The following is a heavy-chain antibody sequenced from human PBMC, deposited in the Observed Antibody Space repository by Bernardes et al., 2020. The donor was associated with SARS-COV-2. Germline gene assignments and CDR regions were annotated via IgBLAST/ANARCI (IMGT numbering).Heavy chain of an antibody. Sequence: GGSLRLSCEASGFSFSRSGTSWVRQAPGKGLAWVSFLGANGFLTYYGDSVKGRFTISKDNAKNTVYLQMNSLRAEDTAVYFCAKDRSDMDVWGQGTTVTVSS. CDR1: GFSFSRSG. V-gene: IGHV3-23*01. CDR2: LGANGFLT. CDR3: AKDRSDMDV. J-gene: IGHJ6*02.